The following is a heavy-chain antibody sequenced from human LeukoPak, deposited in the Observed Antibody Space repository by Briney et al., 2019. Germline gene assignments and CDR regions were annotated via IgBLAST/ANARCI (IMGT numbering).Heavy chain of an antibody. CDR3: ARVLTMIVVGAFDI. J-gene: IGHJ3*02. V-gene: IGHV3-7*01. CDR1: GFTFSSYW. CDR2: IKQDGSEK. D-gene: IGHD3-22*01. Sequence: GGSLRLSCAASGFTFSSYWMSWVRQAPGKGLEWVANIKQDGSEKYYVDSVKGRFTISRDNAKNSLYLQMDSLRAEDTAVYYCARVLTMIVVGAFDIWGQGTMVTVSS.